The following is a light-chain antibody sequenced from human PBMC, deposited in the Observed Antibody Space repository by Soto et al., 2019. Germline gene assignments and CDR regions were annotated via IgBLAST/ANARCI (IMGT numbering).Light chain of an antibody. CDR3: QKYNGAPGA. J-gene: IGKJ3*01. CDR2: AAS. CDR1: QSISSY. Sequence: DIEMTQSPSSLSSSVGDRVTITCRASQSISSYFVGYQQKPGKVPQLLIYAASTLQSAVLSRFSGSGSCTDFTLTISSLQPEDVATYYCQKYNGAPGAFGPGTKLDIK. V-gene: IGKV1-27*01.